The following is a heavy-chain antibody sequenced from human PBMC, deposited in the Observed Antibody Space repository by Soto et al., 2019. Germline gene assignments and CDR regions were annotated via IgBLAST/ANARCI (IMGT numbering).Heavy chain of an antibody. Sequence: QVQLVQSGAEVKKPGSSVKVSCKASGGTFSSYTISWVRQAPGQGLEWMGRIITILGIANYAQKFQGRVTITADKSTSTAYMELSSLRSEDTAVYYCARADGSGSFRYAFDIWGQGTMVTVSS. D-gene: IGHD3-10*01. CDR3: ARADGSGSFRYAFDI. CDR1: GGTFSSYT. CDR2: IITILGIA. J-gene: IGHJ3*02. V-gene: IGHV1-69*02.